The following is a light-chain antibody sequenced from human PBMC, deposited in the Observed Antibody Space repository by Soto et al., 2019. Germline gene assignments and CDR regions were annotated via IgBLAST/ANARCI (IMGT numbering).Light chain of an antibody. V-gene: IGKV1-39*01. CDR2: AAS. J-gene: IGKJ1*01. Sequence: DIQMTQSPSSLSASVGDRVTITCRASQSISSYLNWYQQKPGKAPKLLIYAASSLQSGVPSRFSGSGSGTDFTLTISSLQPEYFANYYCQQSYSTRWTFGQGTKVEIK. CDR3: QQSYSTRWT. CDR1: QSISSY.